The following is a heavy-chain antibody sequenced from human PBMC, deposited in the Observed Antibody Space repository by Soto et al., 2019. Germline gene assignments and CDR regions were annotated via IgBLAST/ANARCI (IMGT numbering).Heavy chain of an antibody. CDR1: GFSINNGGVG. CDR3: AKRRALSNNSFFDE. CDR2: LYWNDDK. D-gene: IGHD4-4*01. J-gene: IGHJ4*02. V-gene: IGHV2-5*01. Sequence: QITLKESGQTLVKPTQTLTLICSLSGFSINNGGVGVGWIRQPPGKAPEWLAVLYWNDDKWYSPSLRYRLSLAKDSSKIQVVLTMTHMDPMDTGTYYCAKRRALSNNSFFDEGGQGALVTVSS.